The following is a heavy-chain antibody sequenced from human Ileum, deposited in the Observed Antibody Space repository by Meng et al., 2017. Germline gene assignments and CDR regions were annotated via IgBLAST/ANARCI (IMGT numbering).Heavy chain of an antibody. CDR2: IFYTGAT. J-gene: IGHJ4*02. Sequence: QVQRQESGPGLVKPSQTLSLNCTVSGGSITSGDYYWSWIRQPPGKGLEWIGYIFYTGATYSNPSLKSRVTVSLDTSKSQFSLKLSSVTAADTAIYYCVSERRRSYFFDYWGQGTLVTVSS. CDR1: GGSITSGDYY. CDR3: VSERRRSYFFDY. V-gene: IGHV4-30-4*01.